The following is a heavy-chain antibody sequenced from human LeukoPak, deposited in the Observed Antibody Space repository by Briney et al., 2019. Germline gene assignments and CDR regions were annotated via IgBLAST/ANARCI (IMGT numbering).Heavy chain of an antibody. CDR3: VRQGGGDNCR. Sequence: GGSLRLSCAASGFTLNTNDMNWARQAPGKGLEWVSIMYPWGSAFYTDSVKGRFTVTRDESKNMMFLQMNTLRPDDTAMYYCVRQGGGDNCRWGQGALVTVSS. D-gene: IGHD4-23*01. CDR1: GFTLNTND. CDR2: MYPWGSA. V-gene: IGHV3-66*02. J-gene: IGHJ4*01.